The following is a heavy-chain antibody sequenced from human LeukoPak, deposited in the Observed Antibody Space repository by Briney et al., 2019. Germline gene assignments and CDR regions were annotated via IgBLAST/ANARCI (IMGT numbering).Heavy chain of an antibody. J-gene: IGHJ4*02. V-gene: IGHV3-23*01. CDR2: IFPSGGEI. D-gene: IGHD5-18*01. CDR3: ATYRQVLLPFES. Sequence: GGSLRLSCAASGITFSKCGMNWVRQAPGKGLEWVSSIFPSGGEIHYADSVRGRFTISRDNSKSILSLQMNSLRAEDTAVYYCATYRQVLLPFESWGQGTLVTVSS. CDR1: GITFSKCG.